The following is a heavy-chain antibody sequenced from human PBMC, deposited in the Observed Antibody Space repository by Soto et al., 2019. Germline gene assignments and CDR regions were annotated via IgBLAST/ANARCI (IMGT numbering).Heavy chain of an antibody. J-gene: IGHJ6*03. CDR1: GFTFSSYA. CDR3: AKWDYYQTYYYYYMDV. CDR2: ISGSGGST. Sequence: HPGGSLRLSCAASGFTFSSYAMSWVRQAPGKGLEWVSAISGSGGSTYYADSVKGRFTISRDNSKNTLYLQMNSLRAEDTAVYYCAKWDYYQTYYYYYMDVWGKGTTVTVSS. V-gene: IGHV3-23*01. D-gene: IGHD1-26*01.